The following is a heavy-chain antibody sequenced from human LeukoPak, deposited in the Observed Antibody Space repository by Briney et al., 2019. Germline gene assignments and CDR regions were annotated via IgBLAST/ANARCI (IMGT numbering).Heavy chain of an antibody. V-gene: IGHV4-59*01. Sequence: RPSETLSLTCTVSGGSISSYHWSWIRQPPGKGLEWIGYIYYSGSTNYNPSLKSRVTISVDTSKNQFSLKLSSVTAADTAVYYCARAGWDYYGSGSYYPNYYYYYYMDVWGKGTTVTISS. CDR3: ARAGWDYYGSGSYYPNYYYYYYMDV. D-gene: IGHD3-10*01. J-gene: IGHJ6*03. CDR2: IYYSGST. CDR1: GGSISSYH.